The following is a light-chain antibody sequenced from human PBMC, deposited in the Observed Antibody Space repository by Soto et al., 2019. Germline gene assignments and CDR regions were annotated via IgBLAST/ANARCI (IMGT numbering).Light chain of an antibody. J-gene: IGLJ1*01. CDR1: NTNLGAGYD. CDR2: GNR. Sequence: QSVLTQPPSVSGAPGQRVTISCTGNNTNLGAGYDVHWYQQLPGAAPKLVIFGNRNRPSGVPERFSGSKSGSTASLTISGLLAEDEADYYCSSYTTTNTLYVFGTGTKVTVL. V-gene: IGLV1-40*01. CDR3: SSYTTTNTLYV.